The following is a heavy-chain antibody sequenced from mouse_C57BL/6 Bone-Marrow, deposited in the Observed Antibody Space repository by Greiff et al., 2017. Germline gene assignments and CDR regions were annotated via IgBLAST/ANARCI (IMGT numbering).Heavy chain of an antibody. CDR3: ARWYDYDN. J-gene: IGHJ3*01. CDR2: ISNGGGST. D-gene: IGHD2-4*01. Sequence: EVQRVESGGGLVQPGGSLKLSCAASGFTFSDYYMYWVRQTPEKRLEWVAYISNGGGSTYYPDTVKGRFTISRDNAKNTLYLQMSRLKSEDTAMYYCARWYDYDNWGQGTLVTVSA. CDR1: GFTFSDYY. V-gene: IGHV5-12*01.